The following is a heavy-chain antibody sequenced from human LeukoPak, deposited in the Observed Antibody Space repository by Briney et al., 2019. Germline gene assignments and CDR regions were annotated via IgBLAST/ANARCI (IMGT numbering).Heavy chain of an antibody. CDR1: GFTFSSYE. Sequence: GGSLGLSCAASGFTFSSYEMNWVRQAPGKGLEWVSYISSSGSTIYYADSVKGRFTISRDNAKNSLYLQMNSLRAEDTAVYYCARKYSYGYFDYWGQGTLVTVSS. CDR2: ISSSGSTI. J-gene: IGHJ4*02. D-gene: IGHD5-18*01. V-gene: IGHV3-48*03. CDR3: ARKYSYGYFDY.